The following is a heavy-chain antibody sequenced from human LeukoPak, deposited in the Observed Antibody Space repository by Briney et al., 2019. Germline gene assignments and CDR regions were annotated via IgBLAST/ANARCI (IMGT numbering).Heavy chain of an antibody. D-gene: IGHD1-1*01. Sequence: PGGSLRLSCAASGFTFSSYAMSWVRQAPGKGLEWVSAISGSGGSTYYADSVKGRFTISRDNSKNTLYLQMNSLRAEDTAVYYCARDLSSRDVGPPLTSGGYYYYYMDVWGKGTTVTVSS. CDR3: ARDLSSRDVGPPLTSGGYYYYYMDV. V-gene: IGHV3-23*01. CDR1: GFTFSSYA. CDR2: ISGSGGST. J-gene: IGHJ6*03.